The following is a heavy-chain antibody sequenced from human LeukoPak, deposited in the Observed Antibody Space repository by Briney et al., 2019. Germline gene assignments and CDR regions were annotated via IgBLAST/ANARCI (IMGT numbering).Heavy chain of an antibody. V-gene: IGHV3-33*01. CDR1: GFTFSNYA. D-gene: IGHD1-26*01. J-gene: IGHJ2*01. Sequence: GGSLRLSCAASGFTFSNYAMHWVRQAPGKGLEWVAAIWYDGSNKYFADSVKGRFTLSRDNSKNTLYLQMNSLRAEDTAVYYCARDRGIVGATIWYFDLWGRGTLVTVSS. CDR3: ARDRGIVGATIWYFDL. CDR2: IWYDGSNK.